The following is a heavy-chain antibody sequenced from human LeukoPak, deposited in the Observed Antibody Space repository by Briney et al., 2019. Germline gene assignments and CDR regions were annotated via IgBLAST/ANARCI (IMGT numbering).Heavy chain of an antibody. J-gene: IGHJ4*02. Sequence: SETLSLTCTVSGGSLSGYYWSWMRQPPGKGLERIGYIDYSGRTNYNPSLKSRVTMSVDTSRNHFSLKLSSVTAADTAVYYCARRTLAGVYFDYWGQGALVTVSS. V-gene: IGHV4-59*08. D-gene: IGHD1-7*01. CDR2: IDYSGRT. CDR1: GGSLSGYY. CDR3: ARRTLAGVYFDY.